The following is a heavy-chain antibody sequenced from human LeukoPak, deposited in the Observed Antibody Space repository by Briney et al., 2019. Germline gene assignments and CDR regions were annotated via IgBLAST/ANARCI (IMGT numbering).Heavy chain of an antibody. CDR1: GFTVSSNY. D-gene: IGHD1-26*01. Sequence: GGSLRLSCAASGFTVSSNYMRWVRQAPGKGLEWISVIYSGGSTYYADSVKGRFTISRHNSENTLYLQMNSLRPEDTAVYYCARDQVGATAAFDIWGQGTMVTVSS. CDR3: ARDQVGATAAFDI. J-gene: IGHJ3*02. CDR2: IYSGGST. V-gene: IGHV3-53*04.